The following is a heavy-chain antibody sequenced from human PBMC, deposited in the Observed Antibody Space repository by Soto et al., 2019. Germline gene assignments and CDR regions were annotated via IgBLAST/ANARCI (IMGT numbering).Heavy chain of an antibody. CDR1: GGTFDNFI. CDR3: ARNGTYCPSLSEYSGMDV. D-gene: IGHD2-15*01. V-gene: IGHV1-69*01. CDR2: IVPMLGTP. J-gene: IGHJ6*02. Sequence: QVQLVQSGAEVKEPGSSVRVSCKASGGTFDNFIMNWVRQTPGQGLEWMGGIVPMLGTPTYAEKFKGRVTISATGSTSTVSVEETRLRSEDTAIYYCARNGTYCPSLSEYSGMDVWGQGTPVTVSS.